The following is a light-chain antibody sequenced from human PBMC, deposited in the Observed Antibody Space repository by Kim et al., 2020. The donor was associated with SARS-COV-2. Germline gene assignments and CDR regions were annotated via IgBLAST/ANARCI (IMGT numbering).Light chain of an antibody. J-gene: IGLJ3*02. V-gene: IGLV1-44*01. Sequence: QSGLTQPPTASGTPGQRVTISCSGSSSNIGSHTVNWYQQLPGTAPKLLIYNNNQRPSGVPDRFSGSKSGTSASLAISGLQSEDEADYSCAAWDDSLTGWVFGRGTQLTVL. CDR3: AAWDDSLTGWV. CDR1: SSNIGSHT. CDR2: NNN.